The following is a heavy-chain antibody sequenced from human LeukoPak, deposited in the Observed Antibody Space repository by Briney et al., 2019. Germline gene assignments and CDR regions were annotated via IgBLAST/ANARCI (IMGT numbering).Heavy chain of an antibody. Sequence: GSLRLSCAASGFTFSSYSMNWVRQAPGRGLEWVSGISGSGDNTYYADSVKGRFTVSRDNFKNTLYVQMKSLRAEDTAVYYCAKDFVVVPGNVNYFDYWGQGTLVTVSS. D-gene: IGHD2-21*02. J-gene: IGHJ4*02. V-gene: IGHV3-23*01. CDR1: GFTFSSYS. CDR3: AKDFVVVPGNVNYFDY. CDR2: ISGSGDNT.